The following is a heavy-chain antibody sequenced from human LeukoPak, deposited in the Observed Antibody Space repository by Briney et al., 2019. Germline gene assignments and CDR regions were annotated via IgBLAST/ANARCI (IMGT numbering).Heavy chain of an antibody. CDR2: ISWNSGSI. CDR1: GFTFDDYA. CDR3: AKDRVREGYCSSTSCYPLNFDP. J-gene: IGHJ5*02. Sequence: PGGFLRLSCAASGFTFDDYAMHWVRQAPGKGLEWVSGISWNSGSIGYADSVKGRFTISRDNAKNSLYLQMNSLRAEDTAVYYCAKDRVREGYCSSTSCYPLNFDPWGQGTLVTVSS. V-gene: IGHV3-9*01. D-gene: IGHD2-2*01.